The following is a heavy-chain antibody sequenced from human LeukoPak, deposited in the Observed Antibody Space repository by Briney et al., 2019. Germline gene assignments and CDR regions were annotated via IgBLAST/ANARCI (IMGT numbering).Heavy chain of an antibody. CDR3: ARGLYYGSGSPIDY. D-gene: IGHD3-10*01. CDR2: ISGSGGST. V-gene: IGHV3-23*01. Sequence: GGSLRLSCAASGFTFSSYAMSWVRQAPGKGLEWVSAISGSGGSTFYADSVKGRFTISRDNSKNTLYLQMNSLRAEDTAVYYCARGLYYGSGSPIDYWGQGTLVTVSS. CDR1: GFTFSSYA. J-gene: IGHJ4*02.